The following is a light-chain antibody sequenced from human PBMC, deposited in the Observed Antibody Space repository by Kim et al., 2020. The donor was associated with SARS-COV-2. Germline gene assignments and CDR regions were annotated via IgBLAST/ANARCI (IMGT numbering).Light chain of an antibody. CDR3: QAWDSSNWV. J-gene: IGLJ3*02. CDR1: KLGDKY. CDR2: QDS. Sequence: SYELTQPPSVSVSPGQTANITCSGDKLGDKYACWYQQKPGQSPVLVIYQDSKRPSGIPERFSGSNSGNTATLTISGTQALDEADYYCQAWDSSNWVFGGGTQLTVL. V-gene: IGLV3-1*01.